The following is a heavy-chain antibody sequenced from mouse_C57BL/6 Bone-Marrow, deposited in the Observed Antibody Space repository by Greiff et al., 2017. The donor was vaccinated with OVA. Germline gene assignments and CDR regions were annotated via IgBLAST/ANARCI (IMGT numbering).Heavy chain of an antibody. V-gene: IGHV1-69*01. CDR2: IDPSDSYT. CDR3: ARERVTTVVATDAMDY. Sequence: QVQLQQPGAELVMPGASVKLSCKASGYTFTSYWMHWVKQRPGQGLEWIGEIDPSDSYTNYNQKFKGKSTLTVDKSSSTAYMQLSSLTSEDSAVYYCARERVTTVVATDAMDYWGQGTSVTVSS. CDR1: GYTFTSYW. D-gene: IGHD1-1*01. J-gene: IGHJ4*01.